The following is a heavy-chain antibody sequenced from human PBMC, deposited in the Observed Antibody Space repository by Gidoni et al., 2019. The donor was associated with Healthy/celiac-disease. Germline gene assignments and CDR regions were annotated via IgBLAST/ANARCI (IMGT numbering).Heavy chain of an antibody. J-gene: IGHJ6*03. D-gene: IGHD3-3*01. CDR2: INHSGST. CDR1: GGSFSGYY. V-gene: IGHV4-34*01. Sequence: QVQLQQWGAGLLKPSETLSLTCAVYGGSFSGYYWSWIRQPPGKGLEWIGEINHSGSTNYNPSLKSRVTISVDTSKNQFSLKLSSVTAADTAVYYCARERYPVRFSAQRRKDACYYMDVWGKGTTVTVSS. CDR3: ARERYPVRFSAQRRKDACYYMDV.